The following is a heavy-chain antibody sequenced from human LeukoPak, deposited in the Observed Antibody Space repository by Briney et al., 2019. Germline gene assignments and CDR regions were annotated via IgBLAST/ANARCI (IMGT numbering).Heavy chain of an antibody. CDR3: AKGTYDYVWGSYSVSDY. J-gene: IGHJ4*02. V-gene: IGHV3-30*02. CDR2: IANDGSNK. CDR1: GFTFSNYG. Sequence: GGSLRLSCAASGFTFSNYGMHWVRQAPGKGLEWVAIIANDGSNKYYADFVKGRLTISRDNSKNTLYLQMNSLRAEDTAVYYCAKGTYDYVWGSYSVSDYWGQGTLVTVSS. D-gene: IGHD3-16*01.